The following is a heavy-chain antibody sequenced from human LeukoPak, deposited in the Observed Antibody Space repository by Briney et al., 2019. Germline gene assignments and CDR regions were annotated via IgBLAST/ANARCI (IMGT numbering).Heavy chain of an antibody. CDR1: GFTFSSYS. V-gene: IGHV3-21*01. Sequence: GGSLRLSCAASGFTFSSYSMNWVRQAPGKGLEWVSSISSSSSYIYYADSVKGRFTISRDNAKNSLYLQMNSLRAEDTAVYYCARALHSGSYFLDYWGQGTLVTVSS. CDR3: ARALHSGSYFLDY. D-gene: IGHD1-26*01. CDR2: ISSSSSYI. J-gene: IGHJ4*02.